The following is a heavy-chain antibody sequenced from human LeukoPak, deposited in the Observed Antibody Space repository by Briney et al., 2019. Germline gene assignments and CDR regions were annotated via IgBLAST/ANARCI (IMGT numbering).Heavy chain of an antibody. Sequence: GGSLRLSCAASGFTFDDYGMSWVRQAPGKGLEWCFSINWSDASTGYTHSGGGRFTISRDNAKIYLYLQMTSLRADDTAVYYCARVRIQLSLHYMDVWGKGTTVTVSS. J-gene: IGHJ6*03. V-gene: IGHV3-20*04. CDR1: GFTFDDYG. CDR2: INWSDAST. CDR3: ARVRIQLSLHYMDV. D-gene: IGHD5-18*01.